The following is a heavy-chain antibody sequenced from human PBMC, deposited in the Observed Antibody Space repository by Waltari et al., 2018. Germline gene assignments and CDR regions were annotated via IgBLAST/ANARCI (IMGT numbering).Heavy chain of an antibody. D-gene: IGHD3-10*01. CDR3: ARFSIKNLYDY. J-gene: IGHJ4*02. V-gene: IGHV4-59*01. CDR2: IYYSGST. CDR1: GGSISSYY. Sequence: QVQLQESGPGLVKPSETLSLTCTVSGGSISSYYWSWIRQPPGKGLEWIGYIYYSGSTNYNPSLKSRVTISVDTSKNQFSLKLSSVTAADTAVYYCARFSIKNLYDYWGQGTLVTVSS.